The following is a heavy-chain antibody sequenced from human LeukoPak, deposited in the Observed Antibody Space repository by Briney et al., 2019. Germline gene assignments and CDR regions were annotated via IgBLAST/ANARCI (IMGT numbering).Heavy chain of an antibody. V-gene: IGHV4-34*01. CDR2: INHSGST. J-gene: IGHJ6*02. Sequence: SETLSLTCAVYGGSFSGYYWSWIRQPPGKGLEWIGEINHSGSTNYNPSLKSRVTISVDTSKNQFSLKLSSVTAADTAVYYCASSADYYYYGMDVWGQGTTVTVSS. CDR3: ASSADYYYYGMDV. CDR1: GGSFSGYY.